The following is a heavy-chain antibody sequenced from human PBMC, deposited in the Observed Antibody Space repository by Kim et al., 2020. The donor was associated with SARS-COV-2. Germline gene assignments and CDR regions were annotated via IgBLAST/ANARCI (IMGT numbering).Heavy chain of an antibody. V-gene: IGHV4-59*01. CDR2: IYYSGST. Sequence: PSETLSLTCTVSGGSISSYYWSWIRQPPGKGLEWIGYIYYSGSTNFNPSLKSRITISLDTSKNQFSLKLTSVTAADTAVYYCARVPFYGSGTYARVDYYGMDVWGPGTTVIVSS. J-gene: IGHJ6*02. D-gene: IGHD3-10*01. CDR1: GGSISSYY. CDR3: ARVPFYGSGTYARVDYYGMDV.